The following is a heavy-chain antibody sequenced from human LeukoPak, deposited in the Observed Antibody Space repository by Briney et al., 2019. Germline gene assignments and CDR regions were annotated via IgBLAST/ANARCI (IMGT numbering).Heavy chain of an antibody. CDR1: GASISSTSYC. Sequence: SETLSLTCTVSGASISSTSYCWGWIRQPAGKGLEWIGHIHTSGSTNYNPSLKSRVTISVDTSKNQFSLKLSSVTAEDTAVYYCARGGQYRKACFDYWGQGTLVTVSS. CDR3: ARGGQYRKACFDY. D-gene: IGHD2-2*01. CDR2: IHTSGST. V-gene: IGHV4-61*09. J-gene: IGHJ4*02.